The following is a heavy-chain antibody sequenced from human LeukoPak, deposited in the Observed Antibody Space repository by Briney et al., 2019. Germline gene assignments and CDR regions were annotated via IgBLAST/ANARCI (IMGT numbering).Heavy chain of an antibody. CDR3: ARGELGGIVPDGGFDI. V-gene: IGHV3-7*01. J-gene: IGHJ3*02. D-gene: IGHD4-23*01. CDR1: GFTFSSYW. CDR2: IKQDGSEK. Sequence: GGSLRLSCAASGFTFSSYWMSWVRQVPGKGLEWMANIKQDGSEKNYVDSVKGRFTISRDNAKKSLDLQMNSLRVDDTAVYYCARGELGGIVPDGGFDIWGQGTVITVSS.